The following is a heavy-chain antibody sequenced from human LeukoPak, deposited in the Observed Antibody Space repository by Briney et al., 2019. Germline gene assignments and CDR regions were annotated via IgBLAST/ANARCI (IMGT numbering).Heavy chain of an antibody. J-gene: IGHJ4*02. CDR1: GYTFSSDA. D-gene: IGHD7-27*01. CDR3: AGRAELGRGFDY. CDR2: ISGGGGGT. Sequence: GGSLRLSCAASGYTFSSDAMSWVRQAPGKGLEWVSAISGGGGGTFYADSVKGRFVISRDNSKNTLYLQTNSLTAEDTAVYYCAGRAELGRGFDYWGQGTLVTVSS. V-gene: IGHV3-23*01.